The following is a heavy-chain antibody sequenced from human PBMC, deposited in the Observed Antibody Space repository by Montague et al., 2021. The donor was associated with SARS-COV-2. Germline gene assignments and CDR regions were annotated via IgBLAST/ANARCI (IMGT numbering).Heavy chain of an antibody. V-gene: IGHV4-4*07. CDR3: ARAIWHLDV. CDR1: GDSISRYY. Sequence: SETLSLTCSVSGDSISRYYWSWIRQSDGKGLEWIGRIYTGGHVXXXPALQRRVSMSVDASKSQVSLNVTSVTAADTAVYYCARAIWHLDVWGRGILVTVSS. CDR2: IYTGGHV. J-gene: IGHJ2*01.